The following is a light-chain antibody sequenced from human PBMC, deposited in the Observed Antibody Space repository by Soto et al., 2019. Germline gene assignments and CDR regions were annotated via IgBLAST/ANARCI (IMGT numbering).Light chain of an antibody. CDR3: SPYTSSSTHV. Sequence: QSVLTQPASVSGSPGQSITISCTGTSSDVGGYNYVSWYQQHPGKAPKLMIYDVRNRPSGVSDRFSGSKSGNTASLTISGLQAEDEADYYCSPYTSSSTHVFATGTKVTVL. CDR2: DVR. V-gene: IGLV2-14*01. CDR1: SSDVGGYNY. J-gene: IGLJ1*01.